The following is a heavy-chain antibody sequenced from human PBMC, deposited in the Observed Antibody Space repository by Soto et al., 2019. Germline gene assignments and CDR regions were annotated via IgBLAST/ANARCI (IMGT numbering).Heavy chain of an antibody. D-gene: IGHD3-16*01. CDR2: IWYDGSNK. CDR3: ARVWGYGWYFDL. J-gene: IGHJ2*01. Sequence: GVSLRLSWAASGFTFSSYGMHWARQAPGKGLEWVAVIWYDGSNKYYADSVKGRFTISRDNSKNTLYLQMNSLRAEDTAVYYCARVWGYGWYFDLWGRGTLVTVSS. CDR1: GFTFSSYG. V-gene: IGHV3-33*01.